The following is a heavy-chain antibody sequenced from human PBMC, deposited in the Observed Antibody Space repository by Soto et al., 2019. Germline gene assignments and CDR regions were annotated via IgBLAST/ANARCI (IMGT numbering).Heavy chain of an antibody. J-gene: IGHJ5*02. CDR2: INPNSGGT. CDR3: ARGDVRVVASFDP. CDR1: GYTFTDYY. V-gene: IGHV1-2*02. D-gene: IGHD2-15*01. Sequence: VQLVQSGAEVNKPGASVKVSCKASGYTFTDYYIHWVRQAPGQGLEWMGWINPNSGGTNYAQKFQGRGTMTRETSISTAYMELSRFIADDTAVYYCARGDVRVVASFDPWGQGALVTVSS.